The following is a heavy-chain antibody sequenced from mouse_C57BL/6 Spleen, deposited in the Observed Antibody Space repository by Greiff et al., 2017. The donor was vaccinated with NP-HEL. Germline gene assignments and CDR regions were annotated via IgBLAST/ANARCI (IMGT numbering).Heavy chain of an antibody. CDR1: GYTFTSYW. CDR3: AIRVTTGFAY. D-gene: IGHD2-2*01. CDR2: IHPSDSDT. V-gene: IGHV1-74*01. J-gene: IGHJ3*01. Sequence: VKLQESGAELVKPGASVKVSCKASGYTFTSYWMHWVKQRPGQGLEWIGRIHPSDSDTNYNQKFKGKATLTVDKSSSTAYMQLSSLTSEDSAVYYCAIRVTTGFAYWGQGTLVTVSA.